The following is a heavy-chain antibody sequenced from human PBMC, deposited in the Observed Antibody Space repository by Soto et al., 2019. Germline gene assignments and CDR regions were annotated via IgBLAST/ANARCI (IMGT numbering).Heavy chain of an antibody. D-gene: IGHD1-26*01. V-gene: IGHV1-3*01. Sequence: ASVKVSCKASGYTFTSYYMHWVRQAPGQRLEWMGWINAGNGNTKYSQKFQGRVTITRDTSASTAYMELSSLRSEDTAVHYCARDFTGSYLGLDYWGQGTLVTVSS. CDR2: INAGNGNT. J-gene: IGHJ4*02. CDR3: ARDFTGSYLGLDY. CDR1: GYTFTSYY.